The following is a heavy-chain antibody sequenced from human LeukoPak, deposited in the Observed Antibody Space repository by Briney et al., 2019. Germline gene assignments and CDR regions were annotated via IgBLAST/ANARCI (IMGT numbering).Heavy chain of an antibody. CDR1: GFTFSSYW. D-gene: IGHD5-18*01. Sequence: GGSLRLSCAASGFTFSSYWMSWVRQAPGKGLEWVSAITASGGNTYYADSVKGRFTISRDNSKNTLYLQVNSLRAEDTAVYYCAKGNGYSYGRYYFDYWGQGTQATVSS. CDR3: AKGNGYSYGRYYFDY. V-gene: IGHV3-23*01. CDR2: ITASGGNT. J-gene: IGHJ4*02.